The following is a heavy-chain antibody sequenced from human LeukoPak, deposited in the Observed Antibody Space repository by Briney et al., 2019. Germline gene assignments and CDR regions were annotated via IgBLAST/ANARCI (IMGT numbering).Heavy chain of an antibody. Sequence: SETLSLTCTVSGGSISNYYWSWIRQPPGKGLEWIGYIYYSGSTNYNPSLKSRVTVSVDTSKNNFSLKMSSVTAADTAVYYCARGDNFYDSSGYFDNWGQGTLDTVSS. J-gene: IGHJ4*02. D-gene: IGHD3-22*01. CDR1: GGSISNYY. CDR3: ARGDNFYDSSGYFDN. V-gene: IGHV4-59*01. CDR2: IYYSGST.